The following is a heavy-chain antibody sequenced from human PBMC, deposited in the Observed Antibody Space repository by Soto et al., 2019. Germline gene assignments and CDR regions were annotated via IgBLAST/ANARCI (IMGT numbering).Heavy chain of an antibody. D-gene: IGHD6-19*01. CDR3: ARSDSASGGWFPDY. J-gene: IGHJ4*02. Sequence: EASVKLSCTASGYTFTSHSIGWVRQAPGEGLEWMGWINFYNGNTQYAQQLQGRVTLTTDTSTSTVYMDLRSVRSDDTAVYYCARSDSASGGWFPDYWGQGTLVTVSS. CDR1: GYTFTSHS. V-gene: IGHV1-18*04. CDR2: INFYNGNT.